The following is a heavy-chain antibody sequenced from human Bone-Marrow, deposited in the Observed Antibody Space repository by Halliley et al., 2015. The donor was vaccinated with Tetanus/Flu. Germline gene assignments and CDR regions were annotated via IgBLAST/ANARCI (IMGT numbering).Heavy chain of an antibody. Sequence: GYIHCSGTTRRNPSLKSRLIISVDSSKTQFSLRLSSVTDADTAVYYCARLHNYESRGDPDWFDSWGQGTLVTVSS. J-gene: IGHJ5*01. V-gene: IGHV4-31*02. CDR3: ARLHNYESRGDPDWFDS. D-gene: IGHD3-22*01. CDR2: IHCSGTT.